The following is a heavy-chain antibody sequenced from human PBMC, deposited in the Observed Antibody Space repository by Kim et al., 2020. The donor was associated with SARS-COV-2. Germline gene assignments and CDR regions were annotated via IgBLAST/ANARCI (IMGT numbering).Heavy chain of an antibody. D-gene: IGHD3-22*01. J-gene: IGHJ1*01. Sequence: SETLSLTCTVSGGSISSSSYYWGWIRQPPGKGLEWIGSIYYSGTTYYNPSLKSRVTMSVDTSKNQFSLKLSSVTAADTAVYYCARDREDSSAYYYYGYLFQHWGQGTLVTVSS. CDR2: IYYSGTT. V-gene: IGHV4-39*07. CDR1: GGSISSSSYY. CDR3: ARDREDSSAYYYYGYLFQH.